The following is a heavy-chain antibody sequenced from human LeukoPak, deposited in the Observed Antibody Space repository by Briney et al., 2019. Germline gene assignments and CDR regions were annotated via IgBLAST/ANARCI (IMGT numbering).Heavy chain of an antibody. V-gene: IGHV3-23*01. D-gene: IGHD6-6*01. CDR2: ISGSGGST. CDR1: GFTFSSYA. J-gene: IGHJ4*02. Sequence: GGSLRLSCAASGFTFSSYAMTWVRQAPGKGLEWVSAISGSGGSTYYADSVKGRFTISRDNSKNTLYLQMNSLRAEDTAVYYCAREYASSSHFDSWGQGTLVTVSS. CDR3: AREYASSSHFDS.